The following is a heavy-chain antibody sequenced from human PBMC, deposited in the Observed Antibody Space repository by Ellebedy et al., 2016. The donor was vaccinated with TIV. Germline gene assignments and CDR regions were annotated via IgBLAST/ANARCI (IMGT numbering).Heavy chain of an antibody. D-gene: IGHD1-26*01. CDR2: INPNSGDT. V-gene: IGHV1-2*04. Sequence: ASVKVSXXASGYTFSDYYLHWVRQAPGQGLEWMGWINPNSGDTSYARKFQAWVTLTRDTPINTAYMELHGLTSFDTAIYYCARQSYSGRHFDNWGQGTLVTVSS. CDR1: GYTFSDYY. CDR3: ARQSYSGRHFDN. J-gene: IGHJ4*02.